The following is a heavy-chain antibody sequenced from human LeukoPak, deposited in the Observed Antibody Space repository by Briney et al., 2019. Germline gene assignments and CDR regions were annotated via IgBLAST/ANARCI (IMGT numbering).Heavy chain of an antibody. CDR1: GFTFSSYE. CDR2: ISSSSSTI. D-gene: IGHD5-18*01. Sequence: GGSLRLSCAASGFTFSSYEMNWVRQAPGKGLEWVSYISSSSSTIYYAKNSLYLQMNSLRAEDTAVYYCARTDIAMVYFDYWGQGTLVTVSS. CDR3: ARTDIAMVYFDY. V-gene: IGHV3-48*03. J-gene: IGHJ4*02.